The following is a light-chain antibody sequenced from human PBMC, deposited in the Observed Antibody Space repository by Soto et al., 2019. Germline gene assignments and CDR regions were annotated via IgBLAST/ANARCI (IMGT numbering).Light chain of an antibody. CDR1: QNISSY. CDR3: QERSNWPPMYT. CDR2: DAS. Sequence: EIVLTQSPVTLSLSPGERATLSCRASQNISSYLAWYQQKPGQSPRLLIYDASNRASGIPARFSGSGSGTDFTLTIGSLEPEDFAVSYCQERSNWPPMYTFGQGTKLEIK. V-gene: IGKV3-11*01. J-gene: IGKJ2*01.